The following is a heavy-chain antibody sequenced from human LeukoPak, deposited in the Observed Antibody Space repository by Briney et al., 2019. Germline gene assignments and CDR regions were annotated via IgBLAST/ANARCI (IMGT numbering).Heavy chain of an antibody. Sequence: GGSLRLSCAASGFTVSDNYMSWVRQAPGKGLEWVSYISIRSTYIYYADSVKGRFTISRDNAKNSLYLQMNSLRAERTAVYYCARGDSRGNTDYWGEGTLVTVSS. CDR3: ARGDSRGNTDY. D-gene: IGHD3-22*01. J-gene: IGHJ4*02. CDR2: ISIRSTYI. V-gene: IGHV3-11*06. CDR1: GFTVSDNY.